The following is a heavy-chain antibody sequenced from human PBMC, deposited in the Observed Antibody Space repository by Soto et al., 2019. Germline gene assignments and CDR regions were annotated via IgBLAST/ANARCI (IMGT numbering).Heavy chain of an antibody. CDR2: IWYDGRKE. CDR1: GFTFRTYG. CDR3: ARDRWIVSTITSFDY. D-gene: IGHD5-12*01. Sequence: QVQLVESGGGVVQPGRSLRLSCSASGFTFRTYGMHCVRQAPGKGLEWVALIWYDGRKEDYADSVKGRFTISRDNSKNTLYLKMNSLRAEDTAVYYCARDRWIVSTITSFDYWGQGTPVTVSS. J-gene: IGHJ4*02. V-gene: IGHV3-33*01.